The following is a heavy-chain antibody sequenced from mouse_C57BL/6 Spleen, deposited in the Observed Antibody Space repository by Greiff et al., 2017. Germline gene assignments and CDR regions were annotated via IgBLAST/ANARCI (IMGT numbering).Heavy chain of an antibody. D-gene: IGHD2-4*01. V-gene: IGHV14-4*01. CDR2: IDPENGDT. CDR1: GFNIKDDY. J-gene: IGHJ1*03. CDR3: TKGIYYDYGDWYFDV. Sequence: DVKLQESGAELVRPGASVKLSCTASGFNIKDDYMHWVKQRPEQGLAWIGWIDPENGDTEYASKFQGKATITADTSSNTAYLQLSSLTSEDTAVYYCTKGIYYDYGDWYFDVWGTGTTVTVSS.